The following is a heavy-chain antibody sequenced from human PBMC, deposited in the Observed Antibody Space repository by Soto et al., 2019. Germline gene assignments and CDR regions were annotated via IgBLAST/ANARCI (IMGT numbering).Heavy chain of an antibody. CDR1: GGSFSGYY. CDR3: ASFRHRGDY. CDR2: IYHSGST. J-gene: IGHJ4*02. V-gene: IGHV4-34*01. Sequence: PSETLSLTCAVYGGSFSGYYWSWIRQPPGKGLEWIGEIYHSGSTNYNPSLKSRVTISVDKSKNQFSLKLSSVTAADTAVYYCASFRHRGDYWGQGTLVTVSS. D-gene: IGHD3-10*01.